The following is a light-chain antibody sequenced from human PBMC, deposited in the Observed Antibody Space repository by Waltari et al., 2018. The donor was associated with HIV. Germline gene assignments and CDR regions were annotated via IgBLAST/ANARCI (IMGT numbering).Light chain of an antibody. Sequence: ENVLTHSPAPLSLSPGGRATLSCRASQSIASSSLAWYQQQPRQAPRLLLYGASKSATSTASRFSSSACRKDTTITSTRLAHEYVAEYFWQQYGRSPYTFGQGTKLEIK. V-gene: IGKV3-20*01. CDR2: GAS. CDR3: QQYGRSPYT. CDR1: QSIASSS. J-gene: IGKJ2*01.